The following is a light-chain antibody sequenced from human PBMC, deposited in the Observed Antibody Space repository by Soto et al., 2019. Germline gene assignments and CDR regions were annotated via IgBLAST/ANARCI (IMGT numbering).Light chain of an antibody. CDR3: SSYSISTAYL. Sequence: QSALTQPASVSGSAGQSIAISCTGTSSDVGGYNYVSWYQQHPGKAPKLLLSEVSKRPSGVSDRFSGSKSGNTASLTISGLQTQDEADYYCSSYSISTAYLFGTGTKVTVL. V-gene: IGLV2-14*01. J-gene: IGLJ1*01. CDR1: SSDVGGYNY. CDR2: EVS.